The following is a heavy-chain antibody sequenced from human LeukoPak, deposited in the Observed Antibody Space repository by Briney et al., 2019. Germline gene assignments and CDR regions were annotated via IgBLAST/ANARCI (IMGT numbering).Heavy chain of an antibody. V-gene: IGHV3-23*01. CDR2: ISGSGRSA. CDR1: GFTFSSYA. D-gene: IGHD2-21*02. J-gene: IGHJ4*02. CDR3: VKYRGVVTPTYEFDY. Sequence: GGSLRLSCAASGFTFSSYAMSWVRQAPGKGLEWVAGISGSGRSAYYADSVKGRFTISRDNSKNTLNLQMNSLTAGDAAVYYGVKYRGVVTPTYEFDYWGQGTLVTVSS.